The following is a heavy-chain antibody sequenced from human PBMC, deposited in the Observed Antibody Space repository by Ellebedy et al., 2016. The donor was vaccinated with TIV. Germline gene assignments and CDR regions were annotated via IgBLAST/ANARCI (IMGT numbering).Heavy chain of an antibody. Sequence: MPSETLSLTCTVSGGSISSYYWSWIRQPPGKGLEWIGYIYYSGSTNYNPSLKSRVTISVDTSKNQFTLKLGSVTAADTAMYYCARDLWYYYDGSVYYDGYGMDVWGQGTTVTVSS. V-gene: IGHV4-59*01. J-gene: IGHJ6*02. CDR1: GGSISSYY. D-gene: IGHD3-22*01. CDR3: ARDLWYYYDGSVYYDGYGMDV. CDR2: IYYSGST.